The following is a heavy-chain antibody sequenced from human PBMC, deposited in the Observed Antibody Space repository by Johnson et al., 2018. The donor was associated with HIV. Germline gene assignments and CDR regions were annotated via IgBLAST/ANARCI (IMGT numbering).Heavy chain of an antibody. CDR1: GFTVNSNY. J-gene: IGHJ3*02. D-gene: IGHD2-15*01. V-gene: IGHV3-53*01. Sequence: VQLVESGGGLIQPGGSLRLSCAASGFTVNSNYMTWVRQAPGKGLEWVSLISSDDTTYYADSVKGRFTISRDTSKNTLYVQMNGLRAEDSAGYYCATGSLVVVGADGLLQLHDAFDIWGRGTKVTVSS. CDR3: ATGSLVVVGADGLLQLHDAFDI. CDR2: ISSDDTT.